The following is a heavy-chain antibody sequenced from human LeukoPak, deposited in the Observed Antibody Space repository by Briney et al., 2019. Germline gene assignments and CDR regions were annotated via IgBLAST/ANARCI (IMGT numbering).Heavy chain of an antibody. J-gene: IGHJ6*03. D-gene: IGHD6-13*01. CDR3: ASGSSSWDAYYYYYMDV. CDR2: IIPIFGTA. CDR1: GGTFSSYA. Sequence: ASVKVSCKASGGTFSSYAISWVRQAPGQGLEWMGRIIPIFGTANYAQKFQGRVTITTDESTSTAYMELSSLRSEDTAVYYCASGSSSWDAYYYYYMDVRGKGTTVTVSS. V-gene: IGHV1-69*05.